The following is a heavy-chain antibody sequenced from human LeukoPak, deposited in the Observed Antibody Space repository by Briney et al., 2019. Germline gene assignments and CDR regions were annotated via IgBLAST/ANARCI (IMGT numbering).Heavy chain of an antibody. Sequence: GASVKVSCKASGYTFTGYYMHWVRQAPGQGLEWMGWINPNSGGTNYAQKFQGRVTMTRDTSISTAYMELSRLRSDDTAVYYCARDGPYDFWSGYSSRDWSFDYWGQGTLVTVSS. CDR3: ARDGPYDFWSGYSSRDWSFDY. J-gene: IGHJ4*02. V-gene: IGHV1-2*02. CDR2: INPNSGGT. D-gene: IGHD3-3*01. CDR1: GYTFTGYY.